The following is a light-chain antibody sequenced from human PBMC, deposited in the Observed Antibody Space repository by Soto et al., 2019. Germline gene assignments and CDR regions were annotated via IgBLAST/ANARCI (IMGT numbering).Light chain of an antibody. CDR1: QVITNH. CDR2: AAS. Sequence: DIQLTQSPSFLSASVGDRVTITCRASQVITNHLAWYHQKPGKATKLMLYAASTLQSGVPSGFSRSGYGTEFSLTISSLQPEDFAAYYCQQINIYPYAFGQGTKLEMK. V-gene: IGKV1-9*01. J-gene: IGKJ2*01. CDR3: QQINIYPYA.